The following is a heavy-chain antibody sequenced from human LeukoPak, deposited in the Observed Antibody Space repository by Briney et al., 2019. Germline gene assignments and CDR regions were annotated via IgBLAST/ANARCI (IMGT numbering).Heavy chain of an antibody. CDR2: INHGGST. J-gene: IGHJ4*02. D-gene: IGHD2-15*01. CDR1: GGSFSAYY. Sequence: SETLSLTCAVYGGSFSAYYWSWIRQPPGKGLEWIGEINHGGSTNYNPSLKGRVTISVDTSQNQVSLKLSSVTAADTAVYYCASAFCSDGSSCGFDYWGQGTLVTVSS. CDR3: ASAFCSDGSSCGFDY. V-gene: IGHV4-34*01.